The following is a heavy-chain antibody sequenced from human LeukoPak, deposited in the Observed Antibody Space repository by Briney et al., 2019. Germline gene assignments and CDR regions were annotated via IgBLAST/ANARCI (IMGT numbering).Heavy chain of an antibody. V-gene: IGHV3-7*02. CDR3: ARNERYFDWLTLDY. CDR1: GFPFSRYW. CDR2: IKQDGSEK. Sequence: GGSLRLSCAASGFPFSRYWLSWVRQAPGKGLEWVANIKQDGSEKYYVDSVKGRFTVFRDNAKKSLYLQMNSLRDEDTAVYYCARNERYFDWLTLDYWGQGTLVIVSS. J-gene: IGHJ4*02. D-gene: IGHD3-9*01.